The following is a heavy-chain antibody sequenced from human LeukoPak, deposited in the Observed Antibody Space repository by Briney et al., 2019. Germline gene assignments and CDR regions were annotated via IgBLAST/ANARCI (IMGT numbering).Heavy chain of an antibody. V-gene: IGHV3-21*06. CDR3: ARGLEIVGVRSLYF. Sequence: GGSLRLSCAASGFTFSSYTMNWVRQGPGKGLEWVSSISSSSSYIYYAGSMKGRFTISRDNAKNSLYLQMNSLRAEDTAVYYWARGLEIVGVRSLYFRGQGTLVTVSS. CDR2: ISSSSSYI. CDR1: GFTFSSYT. D-gene: IGHD1-26*01. J-gene: IGHJ4*02.